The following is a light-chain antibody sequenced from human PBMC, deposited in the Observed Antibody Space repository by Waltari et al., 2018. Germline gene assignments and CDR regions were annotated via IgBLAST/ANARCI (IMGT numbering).Light chain of an antibody. CDR2: DAS. CDR1: QSVSRS. V-gene: IGKV3-20*01. Sequence: ELVLTQSPGTLSLSPGERATLSCRASQSVSRSFAWYQQNPGQAPRLLIYDASSRATGIPDRFSGGGSGTDFSLTISRLEPEDFAVYYCQKYVSLPATFGQGTKVEIK. CDR3: QKYVSLPAT. J-gene: IGKJ1*01.